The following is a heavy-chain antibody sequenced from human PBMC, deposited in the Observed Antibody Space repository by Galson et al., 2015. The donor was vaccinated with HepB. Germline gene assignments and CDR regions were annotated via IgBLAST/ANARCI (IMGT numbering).Heavy chain of an antibody. CDR2: ISPNSGGT. Sequence: SVKVSCKASGYTFTGYYMHWVRQAPGQGLEWMGRISPNSGGTNYAQKFQGRVTMTRDTSISTAYMELSRLRSDDTAVYYCATILGYCTNGVCSRGNWFDPWGQGTLVTVSS. CDR1: GYTFTGYY. J-gene: IGHJ5*02. D-gene: IGHD2-8*01. CDR3: ATILGYCTNGVCSRGNWFDP. V-gene: IGHV1-2*06.